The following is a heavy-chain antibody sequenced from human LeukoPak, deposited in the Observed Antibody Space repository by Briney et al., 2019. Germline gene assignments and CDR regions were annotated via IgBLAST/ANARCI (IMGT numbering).Heavy chain of an antibody. D-gene: IGHD3-3*01. Sequence: SETLSLTCAVYGGSFSGYYWSWIRQPPGKGLEWIGEINHSGSTNYSPSLKSRVTISVDTSKNQFSLKLSSVTAADTAVYYCARGGSGDYDFWSGSVTPSPGSYYFDYWGQGTLVTVSS. CDR1: GGSFSGYY. J-gene: IGHJ4*02. CDR2: INHSGST. CDR3: ARGGSGDYDFWSGSVTPSPGSYYFDY. V-gene: IGHV4-34*01.